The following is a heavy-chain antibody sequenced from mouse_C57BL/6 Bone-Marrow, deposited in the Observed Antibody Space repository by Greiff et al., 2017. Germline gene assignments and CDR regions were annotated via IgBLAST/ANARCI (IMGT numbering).Heavy chain of an antibody. CDR3: TTRGFYYYGSSSWFAY. D-gene: IGHD1-1*01. J-gene: IGHJ3*01. V-gene: IGHV14-4*01. CDR2: IDPENGDT. Sequence: VQLQQSGAELVRPGASVKLSCTASGFNIKDDYMHWVKQRPEQGLEWIGWIDPENGDTEYASKFQGKATITADTSSNTAYRQRSSLTSEDTAVYYCTTRGFYYYGSSSWFAYWGQGTLVTVSA. CDR1: GFNIKDDY.